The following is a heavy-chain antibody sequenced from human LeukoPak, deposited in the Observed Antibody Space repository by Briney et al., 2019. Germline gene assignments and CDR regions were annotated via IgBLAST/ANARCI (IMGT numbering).Heavy chain of an antibody. V-gene: IGHV3-48*04. CDR2: ISSSSSTI. Sequence: GGSLRLSCAASGFTFSSYSMNWVRQAPGKGLEWVSYISSSSSTIYYADSVKGRFTISRDNAKNSLYLQMNSLRVEDTAVYYCARDIVVVTARIDFDYWGQGTLVTVSS. D-gene: IGHD2-21*02. CDR3: ARDIVVVTARIDFDY. J-gene: IGHJ4*02. CDR1: GFTFSSYS.